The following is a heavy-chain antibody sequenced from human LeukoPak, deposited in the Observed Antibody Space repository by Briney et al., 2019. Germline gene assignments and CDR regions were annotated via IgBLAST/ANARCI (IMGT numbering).Heavy chain of an antibody. V-gene: IGHV4-4*09. CDR2: FYSGGIT. CDR1: GGSISNYY. J-gene: IGHJ4*02. Sequence: SETLSLTCTVSGGSISNYYWTWIRQPPGKGLEWIGYFYSGGITKYNPSLNSRVTMSVDTSKNQFSLKLSTVTAADTALYYCARQDWGLTIDHWGQGTLVTVSS. CDR3: ARQDWGLTIDH. D-gene: IGHD7-27*01.